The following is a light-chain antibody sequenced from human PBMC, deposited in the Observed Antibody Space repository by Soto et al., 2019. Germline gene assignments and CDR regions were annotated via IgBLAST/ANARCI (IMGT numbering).Light chain of an antibody. CDR1: SSDVGGYNY. Sequence: QSALTQPASVSGSPGQSITISCTGTSSDVGGYNYVSWYQQQPGKAPKFMIYDVTNRPSGVANRFSGTKSGTTASLTISRLQPQPEADYYCCSYTTTNTRQIVFGTGTQVTVL. J-gene: IGLJ1*01. V-gene: IGLV2-14*01. CDR2: DVT. CDR3: CSYTTTNTRQIV.